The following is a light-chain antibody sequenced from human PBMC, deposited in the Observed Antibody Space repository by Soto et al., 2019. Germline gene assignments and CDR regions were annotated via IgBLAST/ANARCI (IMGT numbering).Light chain of an antibody. J-gene: IGKJ4*01. CDR1: QGISSY. CDR2: AAS. CDR3: QQLNTFPLT. Sequence: DIQLTQSPSFLSASVGDRVTITCRASQGISSYLAWYQQKPGKAPNLLIYAASTLQSGVPSRFSGSESGTEFTLTISSLQPEDVATYYCQQLNTFPLTFGGGTKV. V-gene: IGKV1-9*01.